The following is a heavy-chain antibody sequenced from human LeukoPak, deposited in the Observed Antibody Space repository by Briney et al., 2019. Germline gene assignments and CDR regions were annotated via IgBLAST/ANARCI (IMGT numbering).Heavy chain of an antibody. CDR2: IYYSGST. Sequence: SETLSLTCTVSGCSISSYYWSWIRQPPGKGLEWIGYIYYSGSTNYNPSLKSRVTISLDTTKNQFSLKLSSVTAADTAVYYCARFHFLTITYAFDIWGQGTMVTVSS. CDR3: ARFHFLTITYAFDI. V-gene: IGHV4-59*01. J-gene: IGHJ3*02. CDR1: GCSISSYY. D-gene: IGHD3/OR15-3a*01.